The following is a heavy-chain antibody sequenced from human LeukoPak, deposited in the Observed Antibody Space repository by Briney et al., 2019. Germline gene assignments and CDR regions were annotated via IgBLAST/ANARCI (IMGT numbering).Heavy chain of an antibody. CDR2: ISYSGST. V-gene: IGHV4-59*08. CDR1: GGSISSYY. CDR3: ARHGSGTYDY. Sequence: PSVTLSLTCTVSGGSISSYYWSRIRQPPGKGLEWIGYISYSGSTSYNPSLKSRVSISVDTTKNQFSLKLNSVTAADTAVYFCARHGSGTYDYWGQGTLVTVSS. J-gene: IGHJ4*02. D-gene: IGHD1-26*01.